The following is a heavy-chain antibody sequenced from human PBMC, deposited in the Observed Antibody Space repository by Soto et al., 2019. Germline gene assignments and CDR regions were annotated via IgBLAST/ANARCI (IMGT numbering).Heavy chain of an antibody. V-gene: IGHV4-31*03. CDR2: IYYTGST. J-gene: IGHJ4*02. CDR3: ARIEMASIK. D-gene: IGHD5-12*01. CDR1: GASIRSGGYY. Sequence: LSLTCSVSGASIRSGGYYWSWLRQSPGKGLEWIGHIYYTGSTFYSPSLKSRLTISLDTPKNQFSLDLNSVTTADTAMYYCARIEMASIKWGRGALVTVSS.